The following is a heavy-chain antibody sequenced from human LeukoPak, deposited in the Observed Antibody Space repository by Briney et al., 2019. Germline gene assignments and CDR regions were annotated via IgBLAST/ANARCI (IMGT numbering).Heavy chain of an antibody. V-gene: IGHV4-61*01. CDR2: IYYSGST. Sequence: SETLSLTCTVSGGSVSSGSYYWSWIRQPPGKGLEWIGYIYYSGSTNYNPSLKSRVTISVDTSKNQFSLKLSSVTAADTAVYYCARVNYYDSSGYYPYAFDIWGQGTTVTVSS. CDR1: GGSVSSGSYY. D-gene: IGHD3-22*01. CDR3: ARVNYYDSSGYYPYAFDI. J-gene: IGHJ3*02.